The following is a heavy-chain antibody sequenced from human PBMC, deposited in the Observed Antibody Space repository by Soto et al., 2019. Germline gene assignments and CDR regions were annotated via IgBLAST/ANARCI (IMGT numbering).Heavy chain of an antibody. CDR2: IYPGAPDT. V-gene: IGHV5-51*01. Sequence: GESLKISCKGSGYSFTSYWIGWVRQMPGKGLEWMEIIYPGAPDTRDSPSFQRQVTISADKAISTAYLQRRSLKAADTAMYSCPRLRRGYSYDRQDYFGYWGERPLGAVSS. CDR1: GYSFTSYW. J-gene: IGHJ4*02. D-gene: IGHD3-22*01. CDR3: PRLRRGYSYDRQDYFGY.